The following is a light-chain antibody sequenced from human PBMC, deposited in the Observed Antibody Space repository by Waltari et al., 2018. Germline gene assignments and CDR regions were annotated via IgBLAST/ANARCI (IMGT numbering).Light chain of an antibody. CDR3: QQSYSTPIT. CDR2: AAS. V-gene: IGKV1-39*01. Sequence: DIQMTQSPSSLSTSVGDRVTITCRASQGIDRYLNWYQHKPGKAPKLLICAASTLQSGVPSRFGGRGSGTDFTLTIRSLQPEDFATYYCQQSYSTPITFGQGTRLDMK. J-gene: IGKJ5*01. CDR1: QGIDRY.